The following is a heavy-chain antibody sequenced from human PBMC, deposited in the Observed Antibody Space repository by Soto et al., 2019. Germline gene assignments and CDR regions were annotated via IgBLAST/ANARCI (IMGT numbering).Heavy chain of an antibody. CDR2: ISAYNGNT. J-gene: IGHJ5*02. CDR3: ARESLTYYYDSSGPQNWFDP. D-gene: IGHD3-22*01. CDR1: GYTFTSYG. Sequence: QVQLVQSGAEVKKPGASVKVSCKASGYTFTSYGISWVRQAPGQGLEWMGWISAYNGNTNYAQKLQGRVTMTTDTPTRTAYMELRSLRSADTAVYYCARESLTYYYDSSGPQNWFDPWGQGTLVTVSS. V-gene: IGHV1-18*01.